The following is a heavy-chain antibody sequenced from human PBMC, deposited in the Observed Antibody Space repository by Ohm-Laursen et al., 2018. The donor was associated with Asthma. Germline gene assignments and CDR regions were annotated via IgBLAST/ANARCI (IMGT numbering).Heavy chain of an antibody. CDR2: INSVFGTS. Sequence: VASVKVSCKSLGGTLGTSVIGWVRQAPGQGLEWLGGINSVFGTSTYAQKFHDRFTITADESTSTVYMTLSSLTSEDTVVYYCARKAGSCITSNCYSLDFWGQGTLVTVSS. CDR1: GGTLGTSV. J-gene: IGHJ4*02. D-gene: IGHD2-15*01. V-gene: IGHV1-69*13. CDR3: ARKAGSCITSNCYSLDF.